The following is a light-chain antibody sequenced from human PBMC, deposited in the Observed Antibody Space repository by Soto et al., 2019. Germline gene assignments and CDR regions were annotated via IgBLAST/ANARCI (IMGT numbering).Light chain of an antibody. CDR2: GAS. Sequence: IVIRHSPGTLSVTPGERATLSCRASQSVGRDLAWYQQKPGQAPRLLIYGASTWATGIPASFSGSGSGAEFTLTISSLQSEDFAVYYCQQYNDWPFTFGGGTKVDIK. V-gene: IGKV3-15*01. CDR3: QQYNDWPFT. CDR1: QSVGRD. J-gene: IGKJ4*01.